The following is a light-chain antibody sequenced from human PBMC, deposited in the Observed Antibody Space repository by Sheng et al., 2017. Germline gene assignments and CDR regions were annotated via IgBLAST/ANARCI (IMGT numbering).Light chain of an antibody. CDR1: QSVSSSY. V-gene: IGKV3-20*01. CDR2: GAS. CDR3: QQYGISPPYT. Sequence: ETVMTQSPATLSVSAGERATLSCRASQSVSSSYLAWYQQRPGQAPRLLIYGASSRATGIPDRFSGSGSGTDFTLTISRLEPEDFAVYYCQQYGISPPYTFGPGTKVEI. J-gene: IGKJ2*01.